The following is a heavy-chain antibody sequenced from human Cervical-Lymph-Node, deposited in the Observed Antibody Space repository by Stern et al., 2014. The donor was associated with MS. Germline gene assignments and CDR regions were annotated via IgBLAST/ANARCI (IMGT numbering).Heavy chain of an antibody. CDR2: LYWGGDK. CDR3: AHSRVKYCRGGTCYSSLFDY. CDR1: GFSVATAGVG. Sequence: QVTLKESGPTLVKPTQTVTLTCTLSGFSVATAGVGVGWIRQPPGKALEWLALLYWGGDKVYSPTLKNRLTIIKDTSKNQVVLTMTNVDPVYTATYYCAHSRVKYCRGGTCYSSLFDYWGQGTLVTVSS. V-gene: IGHV2-5*02. D-gene: IGHD2-15*01. J-gene: IGHJ4*02.